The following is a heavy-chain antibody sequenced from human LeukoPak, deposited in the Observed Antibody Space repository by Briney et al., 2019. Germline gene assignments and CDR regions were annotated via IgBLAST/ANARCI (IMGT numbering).Heavy chain of an antibody. Sequence: GGSLRLSCSASGFTFSSYAMHWVRQAPGKGLEYVSAITNNGGSTYYADSVKGRFTISRDNSKNTLYLQMSILRAEDTAVYYCVKTLGSSWYTFDYWGQGTLVTVSS. CDR2: ITNNGGST. V-gene: IGHV3-64D*09. CDR3: VKTLGSSWYTFDY. J-gene: IGHJ4*02. D-gene: IGHD6-13*01. CDR1: GFTFSSYA.